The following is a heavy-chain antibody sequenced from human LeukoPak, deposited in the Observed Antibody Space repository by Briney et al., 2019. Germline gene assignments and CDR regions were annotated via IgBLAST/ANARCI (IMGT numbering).Heavy chain of an antibody. CDR2: ISYDGSNK. D-gene: IGHD1-26*01. CDR3: ARARSGSYYYFDY. J-gene: IGHJ4*02. CDR1: GFTFSSYA. V-gene: IGHV3-30-3*01. Sequence: PGGSLRLSCAASGFTFSSYAMHWVRQAPGKGLEWVAVISYDGSNKYYADSVKGRFTISRDNSKNTLYLQMNSLRAEDTAVYYYARARSGSYYYFDYWGQGTLVTVSS.